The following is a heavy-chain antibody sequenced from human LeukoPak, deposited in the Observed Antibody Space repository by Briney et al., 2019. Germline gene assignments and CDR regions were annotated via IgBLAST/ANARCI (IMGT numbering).Heavy chain of an antibody. J-gene: IGHJ4*02. V-gene: IGHV3-30-3*01. CDR1: RFTFSSYA. Sequence: GGSLRLSCAASRFTFSSYAMHWVRQAPGKGLEWVAVISYDGSNKYYADSVKGRFTISRDNSKNTLYLQMNSLRAEDTAVYYCARDGPSSGHYYFDYWGQGTLVTVSS. CDR3: ARDGPSSGHYYFDY. D-gene: IGHD3-22*01. CDR2: ISYDGSNK.